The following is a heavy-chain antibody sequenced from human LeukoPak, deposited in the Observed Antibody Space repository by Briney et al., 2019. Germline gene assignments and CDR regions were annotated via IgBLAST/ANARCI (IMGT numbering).Heavy chain of an antibody. CDR2: VNDSGGT. D-gene: IGHD3-10*01. J-gene: IGHJ5*02. CDR1: IDSFTNYY. V-gene: IGHV4-34*01. CDR3: ARRARGRNYYGSGSWLRGRFDP. Sequence: PSETLSLTCAVYIDSFTNYYWNWIRQTPGKGLEWIGEVNDSGGTNYNPSLKSRVTISVDTSKNQFSLKLSSVTAADTAVYYCARRARGRNYYGSGSWLRGRFDPWGQGTLVTVSS.